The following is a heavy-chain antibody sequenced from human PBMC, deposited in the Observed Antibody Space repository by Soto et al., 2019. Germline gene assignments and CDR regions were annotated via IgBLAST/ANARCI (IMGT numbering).Heavy chain of an antibody. Sequence: QVQLVQSGAEVKKPGSSVKVSCKASGGTFSSYAISWVRQAPGQGLEWMGGNIPIFGTANYAQKFQGRVTITADESTSTAYMELSSLRSEDTAVYYCARDCSGGSCHPPAFDIWGQGTMVTVSS. CDR3: ARDCSGGSCHPPAFDI. CDR1: GGTFSSYA. J-gene: IGHJ3*02. V-gene: IGHV1-69*01. D-gene: IGHD2-15*01. CDR2: NIPIFGTA.